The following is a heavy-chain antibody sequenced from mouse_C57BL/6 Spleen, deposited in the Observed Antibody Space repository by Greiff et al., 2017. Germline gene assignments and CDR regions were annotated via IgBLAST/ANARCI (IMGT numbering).Heavy chain of an antibody. D-gene: IGHD1-1*01. CDR3: ARGYYGSRNAMDY. J-gene: IGHJ4*01. CDR2: ISSGSSTI. V-gene: IGHV5-17*01. CDR1: GFTFSDYG. Sequence: VQLKESGGGLVKPGGSLKLSCAASGFTFSDYGMHWVRQAPEKGLEWVAYISSGSSTIYYADTVKGRFTISRDNAKNTLFLQMTSLRSEDTAMYYCARGYYGSRNAMDYWGQGTSVTVSS.